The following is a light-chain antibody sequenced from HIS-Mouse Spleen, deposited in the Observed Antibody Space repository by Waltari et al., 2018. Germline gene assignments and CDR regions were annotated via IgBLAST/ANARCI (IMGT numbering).Light chain of an antibody. Sequence: SYELTPPPSVSVSPAQTTRITCTGNALPKKYAYWYQQKSGQAPVLVIYEDSKRPSGISERFSGSRSGNMATLTISGAQVEDEADYYCYSTDSSGNHRVFGGGTKLTVL. V-gene: IGLV3-10*01. J-gene: IGLJ2*01. CDR3: YSTDSSGNHRV. CDR1: ALPKKY. CDR2: EDS.